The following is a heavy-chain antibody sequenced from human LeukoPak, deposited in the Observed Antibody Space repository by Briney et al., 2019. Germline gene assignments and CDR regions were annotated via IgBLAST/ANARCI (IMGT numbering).Heavy chain of an antibody. V-gene: IGHV3-23*01. CDR1: GFTFSSYA. J-gene: IGHJ4*02. D-gene: IGHD6-13*01. Sequence: GGSLRLSCAASGFTFSSYAMSWVRQAPGKGLEWVSTIDGSGVSTYYSDSVKGRFTISRDNSKNTLYLQMNSLRAEDTAVYYCAKDRLSSSWYFGFDYWGQGTLVTVSS. CDR2: IDGSGVST. CDR3: AKDRLSSSWYFGFDY.